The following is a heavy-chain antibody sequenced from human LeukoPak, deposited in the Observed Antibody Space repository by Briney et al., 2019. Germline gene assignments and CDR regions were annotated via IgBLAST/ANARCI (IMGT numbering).Heavy chain of an antibody. CDR1: GYTFTGYY. CDR3: ARDLGYSYGTPFDY. J-gene: IGHJ4*02. D-gene: IGHD5-18*01. Sequence: ASVKVSCKASGYTFTGYYMHWVRQAPGQGLEWMGWINPNSGGTNYAQKFQGRVTMTRDTSISTAYMELSGLRSDDTAVYYCARDLGYSYGTPFDYWGQGTLVTVSS. CDR2: INPNSGGT. V-gene: IGHV1-2*02.